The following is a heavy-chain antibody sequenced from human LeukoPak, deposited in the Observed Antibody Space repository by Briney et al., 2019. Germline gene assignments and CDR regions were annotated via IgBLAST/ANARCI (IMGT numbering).Heavy chain of an antibody. D-gene: IGHD3-16*01. CDR1: GFTFSSYS. Sequence: GGSLILSCAASGFTFSSYSMNWVRQAPGKGLGGVSSISSSSSYIYYADSVKGRFTISRDNAKNSLYLQMNSLRAEDTAVYYCARRRRGRLPDYWGQGTLVTVSS. CDR2: ISSSSSYI. J-gene: IGHJ4*02. V-gene: IGHV3-21*01. CDR3: ARRRRGRLPDY.